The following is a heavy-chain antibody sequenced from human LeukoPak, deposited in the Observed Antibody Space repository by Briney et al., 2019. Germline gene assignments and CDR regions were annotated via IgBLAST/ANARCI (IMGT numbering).Heavy chain of an antibody. V-gene: IGHV4-59*08. D-gene: IGHD3-22*01. CDR3: ARAVVSRAPRFDY. Sequence: PSETLSLTCTVSGGSISSYYWSWIRQPPGKGLEWIGYIYYSGSTNYNPPLKSRVTISVDTSKNQFSLKLSSVTAADTAVYYCARAVVSRAPRFDYWGQGTLVTVSS. CDR1: GGSISSYY. CDR2: IYYSGST. J-gene: IGHJ4*02.